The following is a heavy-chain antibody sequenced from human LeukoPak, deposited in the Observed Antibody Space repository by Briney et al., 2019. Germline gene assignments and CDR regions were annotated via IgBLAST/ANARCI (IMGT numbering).Heavy chain of an antibody. V-gene: IGHV3-49*04. J-gene: IGHJ4*02. CDR3: TRAGVPKYYDILIGYYPNFDY. Sequence: PGGSLRLSCTASGFTFGDYAMSWVRQAPGKGLEWVGFIRSKAYGGTTEYAASVKGRFTISRDDSKSIAYLQMNSLKTEDTAVYYCTRAGVPKYYDILIGYYPNFDYWGQGTLVTVSS. CDR2: IRSKAYGGTT. D-gene: IGHD3-9*01. CDR1: GFTFGDYA.